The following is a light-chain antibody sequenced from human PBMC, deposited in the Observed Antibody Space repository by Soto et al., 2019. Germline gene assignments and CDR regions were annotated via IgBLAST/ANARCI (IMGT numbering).Light chain of an antibody. J-gene: IGLJ2*01. CDR3: GTWDSSLSAVV. CDR1: SSKIGNNY. CDR2: ENN. Sequence: QSVLTQPPSLSAAPGQKVTISCSGSSSKIGNNYVSWYQQLPGTAPKLLIYENNKRPSGIPDRFSGSKSGTSATLGITGLETGDEADYYCGTWDSSLSAVVFGGGTKVTVL. V-gene: IGLV1-51*02.